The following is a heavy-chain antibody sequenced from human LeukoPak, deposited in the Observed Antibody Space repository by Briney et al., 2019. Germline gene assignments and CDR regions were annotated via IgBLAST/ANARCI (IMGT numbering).Heavy chain of an antibody. V-gene: IGHV3-11*04. CDR2: ISSSGSTI. Sequence: GGSLRLSCAASGFTFSDYYMSWIRQAPGKWLEWVSYISSSGSTIYYADSVKGRFTISRDNAKNSLYLQMNSLRAEDTAVYYCARDIQSGNWFDPWGQGTLVTVSS. CDR1: GFTFSDYY. J-gene: IGHJ5*02. CDR3: ARDIQSGNWFDP. D-gene: IGHD6-25*01.